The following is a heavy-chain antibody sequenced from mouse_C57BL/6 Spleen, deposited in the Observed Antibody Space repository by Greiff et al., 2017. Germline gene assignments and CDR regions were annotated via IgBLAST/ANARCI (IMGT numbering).Heavy chain of an antibody. Sequence: QVQLQQSGAELARPGASVKLSCKASGYTFTSYGISWVKQRPGQGLEWIGAIYPRSGNTYYNEKFKGKAIRTADKSSSTAYMELRSLTSEDSAVYVCARSPITTVVAFDYWGQGTTLTVSS. V-gene: IGHV1-81*01. CDR3: ARSPITTVVAFDY. CDR1: GYTFTSYG. D-gene: IGHD1-1*01. J-gene: IGHJ2*01. CDR2: IYPRSGNT.